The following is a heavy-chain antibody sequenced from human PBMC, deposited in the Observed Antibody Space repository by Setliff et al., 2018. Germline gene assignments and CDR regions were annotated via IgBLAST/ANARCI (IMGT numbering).Heavy chain of an antibody. CDR3: ARGRHPPWSGYYGYYYYYMDV. Sequence: SVKVSCKASGGTFSSYAISWVRQAPGQGLEWMGRIIPIFGTANYAQKFQGRVTITADKSTSTAYMELSSLRSEDTAVYYCARGRHPPWSGYYGYYYYYMDVWGKGTTVTVSS. CDR2: IIPIFGTA. V-gene: IGHV1-69*06. J-gene: IGHJ6*03. D-gene: IGHD3-3*01. CDR1: GGTFSSYA.